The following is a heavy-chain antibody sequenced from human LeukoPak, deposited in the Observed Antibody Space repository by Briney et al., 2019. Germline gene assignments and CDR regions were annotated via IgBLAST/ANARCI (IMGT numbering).Heavy chain of an antibody. V-gene: IGHV3-21*01. CDR2: ISSSSSYI. CDR1: GFTFSSYA. Sequence: GGSRRLSCAASGFTFSSYAMNWVRQAPGKGLEWVSSISSSSSYIYYPDSVKGRFTISRDNAKNSLYLQMNSLRAEDTAVYYCARDLDPSLSLKGPSPFGHSSSSNFDYWGQGTLVTVSS. J-gene: IGHJ4*02. CDR3: ARDLDPSLSLKGPSPFGHSSSSNFDY. D-gene: IGHD6-6*01.